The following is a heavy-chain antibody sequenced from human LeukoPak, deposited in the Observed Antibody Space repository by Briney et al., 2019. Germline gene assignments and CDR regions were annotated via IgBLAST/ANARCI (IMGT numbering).Heavy chain of an antibody. CDR3: ARVWLNFDY. CDR1: GGSFSGYY. Sequence: SETLSLTCAVYGGSFSGYYWSWTRQPPGKGLEWIGEINHSGSTNYNPSLKSRVTISVDTSKNQFSLKLSSVTAADTAVYYCARVWLNFDYWGQGTLVTVSS. J-gene: IGHJ4*02. V-gene: IGHV4-34*01. CDR2: INHSGST. D-gene: IGHD5-18*01.